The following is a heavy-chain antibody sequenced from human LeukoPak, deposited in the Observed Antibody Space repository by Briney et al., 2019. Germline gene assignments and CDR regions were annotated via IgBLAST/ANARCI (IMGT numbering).Heavy chain of an antibody. D-gene: IGHD2-2*01. Sequence: PSETLSLTCAVYGGSFSGYYWSWIRQPPGKGLEWIGEINHSGSTNYNPSLKSRVTISVDTSKNQFSLKLSSVTAADTAVYYCARKKPIVVVPAAKRTYYMDVWGKGTTVTASS. CDR2: INHSGST. V-gene: IGHV4-34*01. J-gene: IGHJ6*03. CDR1: GGSFSGYY. CDR3: ARKKPIVVVPAAKRTYYMDV.